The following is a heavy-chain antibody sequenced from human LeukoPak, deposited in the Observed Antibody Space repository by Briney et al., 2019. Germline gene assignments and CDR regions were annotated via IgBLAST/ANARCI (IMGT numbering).Heavy chain of an antibody. V-gene: IGHV4-59*01. CDR3: TRGAGWLIDY. CDR1: DDSISDYY. Sequence: PSETLSLTCTVSDDSISDYYPGWIRQPPGKALEWIGYIHNSGTSTYNLSPKSRVTISADTSKNQFSLKLNSMTTADTAVYYCTRGAGWLIDYWGQGILVTVSS. D-gene: IGHD3-16*01. CDR2: IHNSGTS. J-gene: IGHJ4*02.